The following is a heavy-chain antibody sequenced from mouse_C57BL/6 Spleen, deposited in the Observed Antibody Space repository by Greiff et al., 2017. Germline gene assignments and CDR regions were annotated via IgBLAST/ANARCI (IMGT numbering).Heavy chain of an antibody. CDR1: GYTFTSYW. CDR2: IDPSDSET. D-gene: IGHD1-1*01. J-gene: IGHJ4*01. V-gene: IGHV1-52*01. CDR3: ARGEITTVVAEAMDY. Sequence: VQLQQPGAELVRPGSSVKLSCKASGYTFTSYWMHWVKQRPIQGLEWIGNIDPSDSETHYNQKFKDKATLTVDKSSSTAYMQLSSLTSEDSAVYYCARGEITTVVAEAMDYWGQGTSVTVSS.